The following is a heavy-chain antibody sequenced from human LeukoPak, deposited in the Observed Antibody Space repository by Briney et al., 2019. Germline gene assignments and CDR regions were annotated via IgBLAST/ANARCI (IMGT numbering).Heavy chain of an antibody. D-gene: IGHD4-17*01. V-gene: IGHV3-11*04. CDR3: AKDLTTVTTGGFDP. J-gene: IGHJ5*02. Sequence: GGSLRLSCAASGFTFSDYYMSWIRQAPGKGLEWVSYISSCGSTIYYADYVKGRFTISRDNSKNTLYLQMNSLRVEDTAVYYWAKDLTTVTTGGFDPWGQGTLVSVSS. CDR1: GFTFSDYY. CDR2: ISSCGSTI.